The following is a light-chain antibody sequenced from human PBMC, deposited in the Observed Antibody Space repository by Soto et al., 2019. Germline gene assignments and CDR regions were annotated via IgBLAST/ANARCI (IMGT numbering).Light chain of an antibody. CDR3: NSYPTSNPFV. Sequence: QSVLTQPASVSGSPGQAITVSCSGTSSDIGAHNFVSWYQQHPGKAPKLIIYEVINRPSGVSDRFSGSKSGNTASLTISGLQSEDEADYYCNSYPTSNPFVFGTGIKVTV. CDR2: EVI. CDR1: SSDIGAHNF. V-gene: IGLV2-14*03. J-gene: IGLJ1*01.